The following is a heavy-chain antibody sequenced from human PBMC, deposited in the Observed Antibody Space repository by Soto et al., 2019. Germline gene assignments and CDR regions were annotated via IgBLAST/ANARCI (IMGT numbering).Heavy chain of an antibody. CDR3: ARGSTGYSSSWYRY. CDR2: IYNSGST. D-gene: IGHD6-13*01. CDR1: GGSISSYY. J-gene: IGHJ4*02. V-gene: IGHV4-59*08. Sequence: QVQLQESGPGLVKPSETLSLTCTVSGGSISSYYWSWIRQPPGKGLEWIGYIYNSGSTNYNPSLKSRVTISVDTSKNLFSLKLSSVTAADTAVYYCARGSTGYSSSWYRYWGQGTLVTVSS.